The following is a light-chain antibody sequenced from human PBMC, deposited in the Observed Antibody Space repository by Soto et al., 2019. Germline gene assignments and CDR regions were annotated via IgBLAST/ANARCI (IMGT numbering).Light chain of an antibody. V-gene: IGKV3-20*01. CDR2: ATS. CDR1: QSLNRNY. J-gene: IGKJ3*01. Sequence: EIVLTQSPGTLSLSPGDRASLSCRASQSLNRNYVAWYQQKVGQAPRLLIYATSGKATGIPDRFRGSGSGTEFNLTIARLEPEDFAVYYCQRYGLSPPFSFGHGTKVDIK. CDR3: QRYGLSPPFS.